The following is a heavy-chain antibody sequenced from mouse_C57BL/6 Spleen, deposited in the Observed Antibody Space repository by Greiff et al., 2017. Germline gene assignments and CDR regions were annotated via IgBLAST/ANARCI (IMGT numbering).Heavy chain of an antibody. CDR2: IYPRSGNT. CDR3: ARDYYDYDLDY. V-gene: IGHV1-81*01. Sequence: VQLQQSGAELARPGASVKLSCKASGYTFTSYGISWVKQRTGQGLEWIGEIYPRSGNTYYNEKFKGKATLTADKSSSTAYMDLRSLTSEDSAVYFCARDYYDYDLDYWGQGTTLTVSS. CDR1: GYTFTSYG. J-gene: IGHJ2*01. D-gene: IGHD2-4*01.